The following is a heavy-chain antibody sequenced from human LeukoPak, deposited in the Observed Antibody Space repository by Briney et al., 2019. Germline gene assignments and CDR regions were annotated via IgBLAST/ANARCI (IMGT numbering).Heavy chain of an antibody. CDR1: GGSISGYY. V-gene: IGHV4-34*01. CDR3: ARGRAKSYYYDSSGYLD. CDR2: IYHSGST. J-gene: IGHJ4*02. D-gene: IGHD3-22*01. Sequence: MPSALLFFTCAVCGGSISGYYWSWLRQPPGKGLEWIGEIYHSGSTNYNPSLKSRVTISVDTSKNQFSLKRSSVSAADTAVYYCARGRAKSYYYDSSGYLDWGQKPLVTVSS.